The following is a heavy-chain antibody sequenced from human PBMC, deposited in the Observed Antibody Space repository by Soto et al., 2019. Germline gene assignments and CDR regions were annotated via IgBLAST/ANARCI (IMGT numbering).Heavy chain of an antibody. D-gene: IGHD3-10*01. CDR1: GYTFTSYD. J-gene: IGHJ5*02. CDR3: ARGPPPKYYYGSGSYYRLHP. V-gene: IGHV1-8*01. Sequence: ASVKVSCKASGYTFTSYDINWVRQATGQGLEWMGWMNPNSGNTGYAQKFQGRVTMTRNTSISTAYMELSSLRSEDTAVYYCARGPPPKYYYGSGSYYRLHPWGQGTLVTVSS. CDR2: MNPNSGNT.